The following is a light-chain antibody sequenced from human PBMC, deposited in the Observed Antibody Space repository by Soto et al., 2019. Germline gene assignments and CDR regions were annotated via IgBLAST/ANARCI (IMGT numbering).Light chain of an antibody. Sequence: EIVLTQSPGTLSLSPGERATLSCRASQSVSSSYLAWYQQKPGQAPRLLIYGASSRATGIPDRFSGSGCGTDCTLTISRLEPEDFAVYYCQQYGSSPRTCGQGTKVEIK. V-gene: IGKV3-20*01. CDR1: QSVSSSY. CDR3: QQYGSSPRT. CDR2: GAS. J-gene: IGKJ1*01.